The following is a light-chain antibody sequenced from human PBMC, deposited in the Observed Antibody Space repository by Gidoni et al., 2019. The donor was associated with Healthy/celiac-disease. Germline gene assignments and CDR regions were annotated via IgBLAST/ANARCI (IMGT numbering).Light chain of an antibody. CDR3: QQYGSSPVT. V-gene: IGKV3-20*01. CDR2: GAS. J-gene: IGKJ2*01. CDR1: QSSSSSY. Sequence: VLTQSPGTLSLSPGDRATLSCRASQSSSSSYLAWYQQKPRQATRLLIYGASSRTTGIPDRFSGSGSGTDFTLTISRLEPEDFEVYYCQQYGSSPVTFGQGTKLEIK.